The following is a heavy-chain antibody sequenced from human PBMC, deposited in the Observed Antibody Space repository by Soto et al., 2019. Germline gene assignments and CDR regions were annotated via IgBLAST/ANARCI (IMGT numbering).Heavy chain of an antibody. CDR3: AKDRSSGYFAYDAFDI. CDR1: VFTFSSYA. Sequence: GGSLRLSCAASVFTFSSYAMSWVRQAPGKGLEWVSAISGSGGSTYYADSVKGRFTISRDNSKNTLYLQMNSLRAEDTAVYYCAKDRSSGYFAYDAFDIWGQGTMVTVSS. J-gene: IGHJ3*02. V-gene: IGHV3-23*01. CDR2: ISGSGGST. D-gene: IGHD3-22*01.